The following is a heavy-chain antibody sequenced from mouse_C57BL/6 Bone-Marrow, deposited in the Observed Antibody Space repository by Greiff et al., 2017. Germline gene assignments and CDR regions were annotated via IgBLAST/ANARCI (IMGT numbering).Heavy chain of an antibody. CDR3: ASDYGSSYRFAY. Sequence: EVKLLESGPGLVKPSQTVFLTCTVTGISITTGNYRWSWIRQFPGNKLEWIGYISYSGTITYNPFLTSRTTITRDTPKNQFFLEMNSLTAEDTATYYCASDYGSSYRFAYWGKGTLVTVSA. CDR1: GISITTGNYR. J-gene: IGHJ3*01. CDR2: ISYSGTI. D-gene: IGHD1-1*01. V-gene: IGHV3-5*01.